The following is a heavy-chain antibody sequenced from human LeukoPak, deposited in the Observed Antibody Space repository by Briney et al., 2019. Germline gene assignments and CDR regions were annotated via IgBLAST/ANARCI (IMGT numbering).Heavy chain of an antibody. Sequence: PGGSLRLSCAASGFIFINYGMSWVRQAPGKGLEWVSAISGGGGGTYYADSVKGRFTISRDNSKNTLYLQMTSLRAEDTAVYYCTRDVLASGWYYFDYWGQGTLVTVPS. CDR2: ISGGGGGT. CDR3: TRDVLASGWYYFDY. J-gene: IGHJ4*02. V-gene: IGHV3-23*01. CDR1: GFIFINYG. D-gene: IGHD6-19*01.